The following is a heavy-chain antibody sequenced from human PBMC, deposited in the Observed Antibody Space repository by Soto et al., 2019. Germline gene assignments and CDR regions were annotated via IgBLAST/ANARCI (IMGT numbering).Heavy chain of an antibody. CDR1: GFTFSSYA. Sequence: EVQLLESGGGLVQPGGSLRLSCAASGFTFSSYAMSWVRQAPGKGLEWVSAISASGHSIYYADSVKGRFTISRDNSKSTLYLQMNSLRVEDTAVYYCTKPNSPTFDTWGQGTLVTVSS. J-gene: IGHJ5*02. CDR2: ISASGHSI. D-gene: IGHD5-18*01. CDR3: TKPNSPTFDT. V-gene: IGHV3-23*01.